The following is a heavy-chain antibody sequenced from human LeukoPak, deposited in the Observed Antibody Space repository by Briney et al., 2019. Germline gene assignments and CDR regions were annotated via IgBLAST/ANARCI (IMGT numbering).Heavy chain of an antibody. J-gene: IGHJ6*04. CDR2: INADNGNT. V-gene: IGHV1-3*01. CDR1: GYTFTSYA. Sequence: GASVKVSCKASGYTFTSYAIHWVRQAPRQRLEWMGWINADNGNTKYSQSFQGRVTITRDTSATTAYMELSSLRSEDTAVYYCARSWIEDYYYGMDVWGKGTSLTVSS. CDR3: ARSWIEDYYYGMDV. D-gene: IGHD2-2*03.